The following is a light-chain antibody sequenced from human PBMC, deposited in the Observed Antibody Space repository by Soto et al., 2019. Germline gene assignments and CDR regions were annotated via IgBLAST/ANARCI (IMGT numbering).Light chain of an antibody. Sequence: EIVLTQSPGTLSLSPGERATLSCRASQSVSAGYFAWYQQKPGQAPRLLIYETTSRTTGTPDRFSAGGSGTDFTLTISRLEPEDFAVYYCPQYGNSPTCGPGTKVEIK. CDR3: PQYGNSPT. CDR1: QSVSAGY. V-gene: IGKV3-20*01. J-gene: IGKJ1*01. CDR2: ETT.